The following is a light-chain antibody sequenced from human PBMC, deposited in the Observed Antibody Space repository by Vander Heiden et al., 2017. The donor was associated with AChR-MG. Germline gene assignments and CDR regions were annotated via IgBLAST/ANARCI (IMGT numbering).Light chain of an antibody. Sequence: DIQMTQSPSSLSASVGDRVTITCRASQSVSSYLNWYQQKPGKAPKHLIYAASILQRGVPSRFIGSGSGTDITLTISSLQPEDFATYYCQQSDSTPFTFGHGTKVDIK. J-gene: IGKJ3*01. V-gene: IGKV1-39*01. CDR1: QSVSSY. CDR2: AAS. CDR3: QQSDSTPFT.